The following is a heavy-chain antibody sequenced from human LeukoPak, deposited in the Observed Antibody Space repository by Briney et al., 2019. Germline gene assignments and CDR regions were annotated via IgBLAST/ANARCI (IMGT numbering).Heavy chain of an antibody. CDR3: ARDSWDSSSWFFDY. CDR1: GFTVSSNY. CDR2: IYSGGST. D-gene: IGHD6-13*01. V-gene: IGHV3-53*04. J-gene: IGHJ4*02. Sequence: GGSLRLSCAAPGFTVSSNYMSWVRQAPGKGLEWVSVIYSGGSTYYADSVKGRFTISRHNSKNTLYLQMNSLRAEDTAVYYCARDSWDSSSWFFDYWGQGTLVTVSS.